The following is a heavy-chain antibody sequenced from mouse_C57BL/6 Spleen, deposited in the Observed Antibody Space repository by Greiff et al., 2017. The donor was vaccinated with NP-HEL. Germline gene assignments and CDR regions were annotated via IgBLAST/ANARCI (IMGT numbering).Heavy chain of an antibody. CDR3: TGGGTFYAMDY. V-gene: IGHV1-15*01. Sequence: VQLQQSGAELVRPGASVTLSCKASGYTFTDYEMHWVKQTPVHGLEWIGAIDPETGGTAYNQKFKGKAILTADKSSSTAYMELRSLTSEDSAVYYCTGGGTFYAMDYWGQGTSVTVSS. J-gene: IGHJ4*01. CDR2: IDPETGGT. CDR1: GYTFTDYE. D-gene: IGHD3-3*01.